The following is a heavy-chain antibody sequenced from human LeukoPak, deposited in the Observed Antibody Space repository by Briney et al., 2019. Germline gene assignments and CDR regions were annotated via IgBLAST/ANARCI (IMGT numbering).Heavy chain of an antibody. V-gene: IGHV3-11*04. D-gene: IGHD2-15*01. CDR3: ARADCSGGSCPYGMDV. Sequence: GGSLRLSCAASGFTFSDYYMSWIRQAPGKGLEWVSYISSSCSTIYYADSVKGRFTISRDNAKNSLYLQMNSLRAEDTAVYYCARADCSGGSCPYGMDVWGQGTTVTVSS. CDR1: GFTFSDYY. J-gene: IGHJ6*02. CDR2: ISSSCSTI.